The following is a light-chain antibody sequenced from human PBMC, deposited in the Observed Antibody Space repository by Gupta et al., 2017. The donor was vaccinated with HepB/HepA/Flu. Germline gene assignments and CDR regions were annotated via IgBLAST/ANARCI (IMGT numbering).Light chain of an antibody. CDR3: LQDNSYPWK. Sequence: ASGGERDTISFLVSQGMSNDLQWYQQKPGKASKRLVLGADTVQDGVPSRFRGSGSGTEFTLTISSLQTEDFATYYCLQDNSYPWKFGQGTKVEIK. J-gene: IGKJ1*01. CDR2: GAD. CDR1: QGMSND. V-gene: IGKV1-17*01.